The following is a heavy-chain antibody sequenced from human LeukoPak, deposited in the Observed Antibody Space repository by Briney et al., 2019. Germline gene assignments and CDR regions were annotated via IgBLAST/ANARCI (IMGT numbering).Heavy chain of an antibody. CDR1: GFTFSSYA. CDR3: ASLQSSYSTVYGFDQ. Sequence: TGGSLRLSCAVSGFTFSSYAMSWVRQAPGKGPEWVSCIERNGGGTWYADSVKGRFTISRDNSKNSLFLQMNSLRAEDSAVYYCASLQSSYSTVYGFDQWGQGTLVTVSS. CDR2: IERNGGGT. V-gene: IGHV3-23*01. D-gene: IGHD6-13*01. J-gene: IGHJ4*02.